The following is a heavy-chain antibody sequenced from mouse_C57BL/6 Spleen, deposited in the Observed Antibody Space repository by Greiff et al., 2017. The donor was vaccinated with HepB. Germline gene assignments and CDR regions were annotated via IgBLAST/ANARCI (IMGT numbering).Heavy chain of an antibody. V-gene: IGHV1-54*01. D-gene: IGHD1-1*01. CDR1: GYAFTNYL. CDR3: ARNYGSISPFDV. Sequence: QVQLQQSGAELVRPGTSVKVSCKASGYAFTNYLIEWVKQRPGQGLEWIGVINPGSGGTNYNEKFKGKATLTADKSSSTAYMQLSSLTSEDSAVYFCARNYGSISPFDVWGTGTTVTVSS. J-gene: IGHJ1*03. CDR2: INPGSGGT.